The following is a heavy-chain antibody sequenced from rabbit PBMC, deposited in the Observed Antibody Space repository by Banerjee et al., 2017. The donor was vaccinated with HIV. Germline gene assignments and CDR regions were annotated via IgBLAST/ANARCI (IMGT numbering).Heavy chain of an antibody. D-gene: IGHD1-1*01. V-gene: IGHV1S45*01. CDR1: GFSFSGSYY. CDR3: ARDLYDYTGPYRLYKLNL. CDR2: IYVGSSGST. J-gene: IGHJ4*01. Sequence: QEQLEESGGDLVKPGASLTLTCTASGFSFSGSYYMCWVRQAPGKGLEWIGCIYVGSSGSTWYASWVNGRFTISKTSSTTVTLQMTSLTAADTATYFCARDLYDYTGPYRLYKLNLWGPGTLVTVS.